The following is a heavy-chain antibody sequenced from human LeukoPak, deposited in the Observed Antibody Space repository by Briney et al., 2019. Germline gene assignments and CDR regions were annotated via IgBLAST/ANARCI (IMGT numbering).Heavy chain of an antibody. V-gene: IGHV4-39*07. CDR3: TRNSYGHLNWFDP. J-gene: IGHJ5*02. D-gene: IGHD3-10*01. CDR1: GGSISTSSYY. CDR2: MYIAGYT. Sequence: SETLSLTCTVSGGSISTSSYYWGWIRQAPGKGLEWIGSMYIAGYTYYNPSLNSRVTISIDTSKNQFSLKLSSVTAADTALYYCTRNSYGHLNWFDPWGHGTLVTVSS.